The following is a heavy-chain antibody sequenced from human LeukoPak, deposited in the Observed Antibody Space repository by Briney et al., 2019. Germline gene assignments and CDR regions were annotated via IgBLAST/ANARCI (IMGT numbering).Heavy chain of an antibody. CDR1: GGSFSGYY. V-gene: IGHV4-34*01. Sequence: SETLSLTCAVYGGSFSGYYWSWIRQPPGKGLEWIGEINHSGSTNYNPSLKSRVTISVDTSKNQFSLKLRSGTAADTAVYYCARIMGDYNILTGLYLNYNFDYWGQGTLVTVSS. D-gene: IGHD3-9*01. CDR2: INHSGST. CDR3: ARIMGDYNILTGLYLNYNFDY. J-gene: IGHJ4*02.